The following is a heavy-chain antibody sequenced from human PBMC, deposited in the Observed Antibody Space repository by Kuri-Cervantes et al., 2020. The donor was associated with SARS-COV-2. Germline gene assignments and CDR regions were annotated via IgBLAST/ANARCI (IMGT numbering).Heavy chain of an antibody. CDR1: GFTFSSYD. Sequence: GESLKISCAASGFTFSSYDMHWVRQATGKGLEWVSAIGTAGDTYYPGSVKGRFTLSRDNAKNMLFLQMNSLRAEDTAVYYCVRDGDHWNFDYWGQGTLVTVSS. D-gene: IGHD1-1*01. V-gene: IGHV3-13*01. CDR2: IGTAGDT. CDR3: VRDGDHWNFDY. J-gene: IGHJ4*02.